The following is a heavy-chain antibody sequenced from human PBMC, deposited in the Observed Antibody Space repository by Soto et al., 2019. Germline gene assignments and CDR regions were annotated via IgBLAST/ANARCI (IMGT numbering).Heavy chain of an antibody. Sequence: GSLRLSCVTSGFTFSNYDMHWVRQVSGGGLEWVSAIDTTGNTYCAASMRGRFTISREDAENSLYLHMNSLRAGDTAVYFCARGRYYNAYGLMDFWGQGTLVTAPQ. CDR2: IDTTGNT. J-gene: IGHJ4*02. V-gene: IGHV3-13*01. CDR3: ARGRYYNAYGLMDF. CDR1: GFTFSNYD. D-gene: IGHD5-12*01.